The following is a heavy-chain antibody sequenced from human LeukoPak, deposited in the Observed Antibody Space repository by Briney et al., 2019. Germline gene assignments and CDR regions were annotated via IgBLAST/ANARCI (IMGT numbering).Heavy chain of an antibody. J-gene: IGHJ4*02. CDR3: ARGPIKTYSSSWYLEYYFDY. CDR2: IKQDGSEK. V-gene: IGHV3-7*01. CDR1: GFPFSSHW. D-gene: IGHD6-13*01. Sequence: GGSLRLSFAASGFPFSSHWMSWVRQGPGKGLEWVAKIKQDGSEKYYVDSVKGRFTISRDDPKNSLYLQMNSLRAEDTAVYYCARGPIKTYSSSWYLEYYFDYWGQGTLVTVSS.